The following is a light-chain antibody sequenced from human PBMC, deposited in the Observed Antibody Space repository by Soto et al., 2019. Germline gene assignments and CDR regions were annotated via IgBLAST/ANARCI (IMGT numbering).Light chain of an antibody. CDR1: QGISSY. V-gene: IGKV1-8*01. CDR2: AAS. J-gene: IGKJ3*01. Sequence: AIRMTQSPSSFSASTGDRVTITCRASQGISSYLAWYQQKPGKAPKLLIYAASTLQSGVPSRFSGSGSGTDFTLTISCLQSEDFAYYYCQQYYSYPRTFGHGTKVDIK. CDR3: QQYYSYPRT.